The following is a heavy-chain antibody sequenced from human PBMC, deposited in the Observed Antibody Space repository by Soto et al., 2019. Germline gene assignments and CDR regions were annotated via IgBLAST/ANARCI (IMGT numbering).Heavy chain of an antibody. CDR3: ARGALGRLRAYYCYGMDG. CDR1: GFTFSSYG. J-gene: IGHJ6*02. Sequence: LRLSCAASGFTFSSYGMHWVRQAPGKGMEWVAVIWYDGSNKYNANSVKGRFTISRDNSKNTLYLQMNSLRAEDPAVYYCARGALGRLRAYYCYGMDGWGQGTTGTVSS. V-gene: IGHV3-33*01. D-gene: IGHD5-12*01. CDR2: IWYDGSNK.